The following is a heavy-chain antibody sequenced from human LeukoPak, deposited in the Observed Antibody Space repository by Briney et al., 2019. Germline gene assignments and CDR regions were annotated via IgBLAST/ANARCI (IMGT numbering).Heavy chain of an antibody. CDR1: GFTFSSYW. CDR2: IKQDGSEK. Sequence: GGSLRLSCAASGFTFSSYWMSWVRQAPGKGLEWVANIKQDGSEKYYVDSVKGRFTISRDNAKNSLYLQMNSLRAEDTAVYYCGRAWYSGWPYYYYYYGMDVWGQGTTVTVSS. CDR3: GRAWYSGWPYYYYYYGMDV. J-gene: IGHJ6*02. D-gene: IGHD6-19*01. V-gene: IGHV3-7*01.